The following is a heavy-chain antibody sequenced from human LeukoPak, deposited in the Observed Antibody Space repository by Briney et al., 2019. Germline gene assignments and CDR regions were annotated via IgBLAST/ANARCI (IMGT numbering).Heavy chain of an antibody. V-gene: IGHV7-4-1*02. D-gene: IGHD3-10*01. CDR1: GYTFTSYA. Sequence: VASVKVSCKASGYTFTSYAMNWVRQAPGQGLEWMGWINTNTGNPTYAQGFTERFVFSLDTSVSTAYLQISSLKAEDTAVYYCARDQLLHMVRGVTTFDYWGQGTLVTVSS. CDR2: INTNTGNP. J-gene: IGHJ4*02. CDR3: ARDQLLHMVRGVTTFDY.